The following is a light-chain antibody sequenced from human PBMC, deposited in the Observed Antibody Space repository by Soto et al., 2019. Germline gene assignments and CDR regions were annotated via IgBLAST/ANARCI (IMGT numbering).Light chain of an antibody. CDR1: QSVTSTY. Sequence: EIVLTQSPGTLSLSPGERATLSCRASQSVTSTYLTWYQQKPGQAPRLLIYGASSRATGVPDRFSGSGSGTDFTLTISSLEPEDFALYYCQQRSTWPTFGQGTRLEIK. CDR3: QQRSTWPT. CDR2: GAS. J-gene: IGKJ5*01. V-gene: IGKV3D-20*02.